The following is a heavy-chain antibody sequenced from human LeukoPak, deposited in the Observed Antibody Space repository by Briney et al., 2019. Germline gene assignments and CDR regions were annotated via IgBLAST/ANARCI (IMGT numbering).Heavy chain of an antibody. V-gene: IGHV4-59*01. Sequence: KPSETLSLTCTVSGGSISNYYWNWIRQPPGKGLEWIGYIYYSGSTNYNPSLKSRVTISVDTSKNQFSLKLTSVTAADTAVYYCARDDGLWFGEGTGFDLWGRGTLVTVSS. J-gene: IGHJ2*01. CDR2: IYYSGST. D-gene: IGHD3-10*01. CDR1: GGSISNYY. CDR3: ARDDGLWFGEGTGFDL.